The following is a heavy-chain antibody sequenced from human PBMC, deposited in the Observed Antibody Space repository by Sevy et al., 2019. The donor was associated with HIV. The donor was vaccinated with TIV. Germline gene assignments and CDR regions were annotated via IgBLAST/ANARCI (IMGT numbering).Heavy chain of an antibody. CDR2: IKNNSDGGTT. CDR1: GFILKSFW. CDR3: ATAPGTGY. J-gene: IGHJ4*02. Sequence: GGSLRLSCEASGFILKSFWIHWVRQVPGKGLEWVGRIKNNSDGGTTDYAAPVEGRFTMSRDDSENRVYLQINNLKADDTAVYYCATAPGTGYWGQGTLVTVSS. V-gene: IGHV3-15*01. D-gene: IGHD3-10*01.